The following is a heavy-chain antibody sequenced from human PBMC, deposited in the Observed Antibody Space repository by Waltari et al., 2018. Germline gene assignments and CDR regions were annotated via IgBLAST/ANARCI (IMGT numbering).Heavy chain of an antibody. D-gene: IGHD3-22*01. V-gene: IGHV4-59*01. CDR1: GGSISSSY. CDR3: AATYYYDSSGYYYPYYGMDV. CDR2: IYYSGST. J-gene: IGHJ6*02. Sequence: QVQLQESGPGLVKPSETLSLTCTVSGGSISSSYWTWIRQPPGKGLEWIGYIYYSGSTNYNPSLKSRVTISVDTSKNQFSLKLSSVTAADTAVYYCAATYYYDSSGYYYPYYGMDVWGQGTTVTVSS.